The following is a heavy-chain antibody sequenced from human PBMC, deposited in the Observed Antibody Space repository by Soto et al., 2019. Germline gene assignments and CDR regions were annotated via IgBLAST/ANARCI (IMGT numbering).Heavy chain of an antibody. V-gene: IGHV1-69*01. CDR1: GGTFSSYA. CDR2: IIPIFGTA. D-gene: IGHD3-22*01. CDR3: ARDRGPDDSSGYSRRGDAFDI. Sequence: QVQLVQSGAEVKKPGSSVKVSCKASGGTFSSYAISWVRQAPGQGLEWMGGIIPIFGTANYAQKFQGRVTITADESTSTAYMELSSLRSEDTAVYYCARDRGPDDSSGYSRRGDAFDIWGQGTMVTVSS. J-gene: IGHJ3*02.